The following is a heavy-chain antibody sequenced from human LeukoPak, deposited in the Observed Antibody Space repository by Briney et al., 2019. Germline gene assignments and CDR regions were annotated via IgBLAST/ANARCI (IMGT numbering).Heavy chain of an antibody. CDR1: GFTFSSDG. J-gene: IGHJ4*02. D-gene: IGHD3-22*01. V-gene: IGHV3-30*18. CDR2: ISYDGSNK. CDR3: AKDYYDSSGYLFDY. Sequence: PGGSLRLSCIGTGFTFSSDGMHWVRQAPGKGLEWVAVISYDGSNKYYADSVKGRFTISRDNSKNTLYLQMNSLRAEDTAVYYCAKDYYDSSGYLFDYWGQGTLVTVSS.